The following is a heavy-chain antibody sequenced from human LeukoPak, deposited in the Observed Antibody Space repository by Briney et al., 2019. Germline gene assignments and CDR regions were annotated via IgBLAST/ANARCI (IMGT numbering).Heavy chain of an antibody. V-gene: IGHV4-39*07. CDR3: ARERVGATIY. Sequence: SETLSLTCTVSGGSISSSSYYWGWIRQPPGKGLEWIGRIYTSGSTNYNPSLKSRVTMSVDTSKNQFSLKLSSVTAADTAVYYCARERVGATIYWGQGTLVTVSS. CDR2: IYTSGST. D-gene: IGHD1-26*01. J-gene: IGHJ4*02. CDR1: GGSISSSSYY.